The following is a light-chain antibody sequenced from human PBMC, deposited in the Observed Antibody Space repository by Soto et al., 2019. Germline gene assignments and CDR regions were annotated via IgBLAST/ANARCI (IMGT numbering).Light chain of an antibody. J-gene: IGKJ4*01. Sequence: DIQMTQSPSSVSASVGDRATITCRASQGISGWLAWYQQKPGKAPKLLIYAASTVETGVPSRFSGGRSGTDFTLTINNLQPEDFATYYCQQATISQLTFGGGTKVEIK. CDR1: QGISGW. CDR2: AAS. V-gene: IGKV1-12*01. CDR3: QQATISQLT.